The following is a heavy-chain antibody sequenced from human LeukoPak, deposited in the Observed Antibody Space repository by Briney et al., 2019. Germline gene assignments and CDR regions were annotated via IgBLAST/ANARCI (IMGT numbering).Heavy chain of an antibody. V-gene: IGHV1-8*01. Sequence: ASVKVSCKASGYTFTSYDINWVRQATGQGLEWMGWMNPNSGNTGYAQKFQGRVTMTRNTSISTAYMELSSLRSEDTAVYYCASRSYYYDPRGYWYFDLWGRGTLVTVSS. CDR3: ASRSYYYDPRGYWYFDL. J-gene: IGHJ2*01. CDR1: GYTFTSYD. CDR2: MNPNSGNT. D-gene: IGHD3-22*01.